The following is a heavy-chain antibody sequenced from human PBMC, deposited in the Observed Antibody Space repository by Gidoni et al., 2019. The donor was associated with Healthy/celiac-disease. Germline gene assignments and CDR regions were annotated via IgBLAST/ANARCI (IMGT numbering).Heavy chain of an antibody. J-gene: IGHJ6*02. CDR1: AFTFISYE. V-gene: IGHV3-48*03. CDR2: ISSSVSTI. D-gene: IGHD2-15*01. CDR3: ARGFTDIVVVVAAIPGADGMDV. Sequence: EVQLVESGGGFVQPGGSLRLSCEASAFTFISYEVHCVRQAPGKGLAWVSYISSSVSTIYYADSVKGRFTISRDNAKNSLYLQMNSLRAEDTAVYYCARGFTDIVVVVAAIPGADGMDVWGQGTTVTVSS.